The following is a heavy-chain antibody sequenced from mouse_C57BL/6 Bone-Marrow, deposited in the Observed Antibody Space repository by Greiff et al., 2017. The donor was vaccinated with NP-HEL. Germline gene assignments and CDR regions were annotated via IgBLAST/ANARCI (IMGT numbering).Heavy chain of an antibody. CDR3: ATHYAGYYPAWFAY. V-gene: IGHV1-19*01. CDR1: GYTFTDYY. D-gene: IGHD2-3*01. Sequence: VQLQQSGPVLVKPGASVKMSCKASGYTFTDYYMNWVKQSHGKSLEWIGVINPYNGGTSYNQKFKGKATLTVDKSSSTAYMELNSLTSEDSAVYYCATHYAGYYPAWFAYWGQGTLVTVSA. J-gene: IGHJ3*01. CDR2: INPYNGGT.